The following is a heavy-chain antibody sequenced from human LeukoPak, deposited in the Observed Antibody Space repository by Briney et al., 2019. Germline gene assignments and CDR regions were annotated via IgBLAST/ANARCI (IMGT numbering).Heavy chain of an antibody. Sequence: GESLRLSCAASGFTFDDYAMNWVRQVPGRGLEWVSGINWNGRITEYADSVKDRFTISRQNTKNSLYLYMDNLGGEDTALYFCARGSVQLWLRDTYYYMDVWGKGTTVTVSS. CDR3: ARGSVQLWLRDTYYYMDV. V-gene: IGHV3-20*04. CDR2: INWNGRIT. D-gene: IGHD5-18*01. CDR1: GFTFDDYA. J-gene: IGHJ6*03.